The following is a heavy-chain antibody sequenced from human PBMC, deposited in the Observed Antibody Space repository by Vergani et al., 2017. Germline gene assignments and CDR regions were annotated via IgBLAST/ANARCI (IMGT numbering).Heavy chain of an antibody. Sequence: QVQLVESGGGVVQPGRSLRLSCAASGFTFSSYGMHWVRQAPGKGLEWVAVIWYDGSNKYYADSVKGRFTISRDNSKNTLYLQMNSLRAEDTAVYYCAREGCDRGYFDWLLNDYYYYYGMDVWGQGTTVTVSS. J-gene: IGHJ6*02. D-gene: IGHD3-9*01. CDR2: IWYDGSNK. V-gene: IGHV3-33*01. CDR1: GFTFSSYG. CDR3: AREGCDRGYFDWLLNDYYYYYGMDV.